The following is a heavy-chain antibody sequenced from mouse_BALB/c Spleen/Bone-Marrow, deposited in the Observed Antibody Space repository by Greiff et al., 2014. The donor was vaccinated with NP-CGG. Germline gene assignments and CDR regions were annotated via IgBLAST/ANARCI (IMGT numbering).Heavy chain of an antibody. D-gene: IGHD6-1*01. CDR2: IKTKSNDYGT. CDR1: GFTFNTYA. J-gene: IGHJ2*01. CDR3: VRASAYYFDY. Sequence: DVMLVESGGGLVQPVGSLKLSCVASGFTFNTYAMNWVRQAPGKGLEWVARIKTKSNDYGTFYADSVKDRFTISRDDSQNMLYLQMNNLKTEDTAMYYCVRASAYYFDYRGQGTTLTVSS. V-gene: IGHV10-1*02.